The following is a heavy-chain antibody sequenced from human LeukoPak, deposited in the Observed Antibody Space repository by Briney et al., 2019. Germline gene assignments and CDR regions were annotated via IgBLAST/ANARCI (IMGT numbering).Heavy chain of an antibody. J-gene: IGHJ6*03. V-gene: IGHV3-30*02. CDR1: GFTFSSYG. CDR3: AKDLRGSPTDYYYYMDV. Sequence: HSGGSLRLSCAASGFTFSSYGMHWVRQAPGKGLEWVAFIRYDGSNKYYADSVKGRFTISRDNSKNTLYLQMNSLRAEDTAVYYCAKDLRGSPTDYYYYMDVWGKGTTVTVSS. CDR2: IRYDGSNK. D-gene: IGHD1-26*01.